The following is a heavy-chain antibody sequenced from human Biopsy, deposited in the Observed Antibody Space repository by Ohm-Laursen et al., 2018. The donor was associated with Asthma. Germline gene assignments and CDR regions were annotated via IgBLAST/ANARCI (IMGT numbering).Heavy chain of an antibody. D-gene: IGHD2-15*01. Sequence: SLRLFCSASGFSFDDCAMHWVRQAPGKGLEWVSSISWNSGNIDYAVSVKGRFTISRNNAKNSLYLQMNSLRAEDTVVYYCARDVDLRSVYWGQGTLVTVSS. CDR3: ARDVDLRSVY. V-gene: IGHV3-9*01. CDR1: GFSFDDCA. CDR2: ISWNSGNI. J-gene: IGHJ4*02.